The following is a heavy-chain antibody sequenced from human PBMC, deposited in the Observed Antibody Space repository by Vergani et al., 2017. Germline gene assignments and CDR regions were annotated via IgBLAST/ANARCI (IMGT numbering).Heavy chain of an antibody. Sequence: QVQLVESGGGVVQPGRSLRLSCAASGFTFSSYPMHWVRQAPGKGLEWVALISYDGSNKYYADSVKGRFTISRDNSKNTLYLQMNSLRVEDTTVYYCARVSGSYLGFFDYWGQGTLVTVSS. CDR1: GFTFSSYP. D-gene: IGHD1-26*01. V-gene: IGHV3-30-3*01. CDR3: ARVSGSYLGFFDY. CDR2: ISYDGSNK. J-gene: IGHJ4*02.